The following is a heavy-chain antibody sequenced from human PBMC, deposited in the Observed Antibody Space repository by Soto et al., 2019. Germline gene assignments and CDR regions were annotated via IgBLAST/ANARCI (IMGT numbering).Heavy chain of an antibody. J-gene: IGHJ4*02. Sequence: PSETLSLTCAFYGWSFSGYYWSWIRQPPGKGLEWIGEINHSGSTNYNPSLKSRVTISVDTSKNQFSLKLSSVTAADTAVYYCARALLGSSWVYWGQGTLVTVSS. CDR3: ARALLGSSWVY. CDR2: INHSGST. CDR1: GWSFSGYY. D-gene: IGHD6-13*01. V-gene: IGHV4-34*01.